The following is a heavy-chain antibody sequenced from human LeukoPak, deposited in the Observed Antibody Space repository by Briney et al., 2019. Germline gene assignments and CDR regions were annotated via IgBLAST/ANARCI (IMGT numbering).Heavy chain of an antibody. CDR3: ARGPPVKIFGVIISHRNYYMDV. Sequence: SETLSLTCTVSGGSISSGSYFWSWIRQPAGKGLEWIGRIYSSGSTNYNPSLKSRVTISVDTSKNQFSLKLSSVTAADTAVYYCARGPPVKIFGVIISHRNYYMDVWGKGTTVTVSS. CDR1: GGSISSGSYF. CDR2: IYSSGST. V-gene: IGHV4-61*02. D-gene: IGHD3-3*01. J-gene: IGHJ6*03.